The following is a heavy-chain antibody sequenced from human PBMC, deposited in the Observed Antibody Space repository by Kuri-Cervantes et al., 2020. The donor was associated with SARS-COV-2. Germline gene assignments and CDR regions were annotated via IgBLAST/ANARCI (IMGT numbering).Heavy chain of an antibody. Sequence: GESLKILCAASGFPFSSYAMHWVRQAPGKGLEWVAVISYDGSNKYYADSVKGRFTISRDNSKNTLYLQMNSLRAEDTAVYYCARDVWSGYYYGMDVWGQGTTVTVSS. J-gene: IGHJ6*02. CDR3: ARDVWSGYYYGMDV. D-gene: IGHD3-3*01. CDR1: GFPFSSYA. CDR2: ISYDGSNK. V-gene: IGHV3-30-3*01.